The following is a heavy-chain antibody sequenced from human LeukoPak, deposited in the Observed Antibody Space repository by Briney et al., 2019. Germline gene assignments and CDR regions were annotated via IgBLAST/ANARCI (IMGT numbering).Heavy chain of an antibody. J-gene: IGHJ4*02. Sequence: ASVKVSYKASGYTFTGYYMHWVRQAPGQGLEWMGWINPNSGGTNYAQKFQGRVTMTRDTSISTAYMELSRLRSDDTAVYYCARATGYCSGGSCYSWYYFDYWGQGTLVTVSS. CDR3: ARATGYCSGGSCYSWYYFDY. V-gene: IGHV1-2*02. CDR1: GYTFTGYY. D-gene: IGHD2-15*01. CDR2: INPNSGGT.